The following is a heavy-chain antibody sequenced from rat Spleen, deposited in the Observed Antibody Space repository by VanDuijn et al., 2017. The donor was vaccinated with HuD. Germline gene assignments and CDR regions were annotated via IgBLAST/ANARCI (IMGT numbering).Heavy chain of an antibody. CDR2: ISYDGSST. J-gene: IGHJ2*01. CDR1: GFTFSSFP. CDR3: ARRYDFDY. D-gene: IGHD1-11*01. Sequence: EVQLVDSGGGLVQPGRSLKLSCAASGFTFSSFPMAWVRQAPKKGLEWVATISYDGSSTYYRDSVKGRFTISRDNAKSTLYLQMDSLRSEDTATYYCARRYDFDYWGQGVMVTVSS. V-gene: IGHV5-7*01.